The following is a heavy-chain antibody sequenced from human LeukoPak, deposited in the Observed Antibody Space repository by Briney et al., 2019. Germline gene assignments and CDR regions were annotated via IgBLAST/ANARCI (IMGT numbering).Heavy chain of an antibody. D-gene: IGHD3-9*01. CDR3: ARGIPHYDILTGYPGAGWFDP. Sequence: PETLSPTRAVSGGASRGYYCSWIRQPPGKGREWIGEINHSGSTNYNPTIKSRVTISVDTSKNQFSLKLSSVTAADTAVYYCARGIPHYDILTGYPGAGWFDPWGQGTLVTVSS. J-gene: IGHJ5*02. CDR2: INHSGST. CDR1: GGASRGYY. V-gene: IGHV4-34*01.